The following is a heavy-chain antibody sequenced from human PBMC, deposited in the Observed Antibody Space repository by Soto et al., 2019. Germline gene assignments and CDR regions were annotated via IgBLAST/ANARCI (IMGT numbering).Heavy chain of an antibody. J-gene: IGHJ3*02. Sequence: PSETLSLTCTVSGGSISSYYWSCIRQPPGKGLEWIGYIYYSGSTNYNPSLKSRVTISVDTSKNQFSLKLSSVTAADTAVYYCARLRFQGDAFDIWGQGTMDTVSS. D-gene: IGHD2-21*01. CDR3: ARLRFQGDAFDI. CDR1: GGSISSYY. V-gene: IGHV4-59*08. CDR2: IYYSGST.